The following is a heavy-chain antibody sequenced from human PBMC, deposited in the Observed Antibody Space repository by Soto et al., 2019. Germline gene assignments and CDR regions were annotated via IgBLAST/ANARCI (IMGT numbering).Heavy chain of an antibody. J-gene: IGHJ6*02. Sequence: GGSLRLSCAASGFTFSSYGMHWVRQAPGKGLERVAVISYEGSNKYYADYVKGRITISRDNSKNTLYLQMNSLRAEDTAVYYCAKGTEWGFYYYYGMDVWGQGT. CDR3: AKGTEWGFYYYYGMDV. V-gene: IGHV3-30*18. D-gene: IGHD1-1*01. CDR1: GFTFSSYG. CDR2: ISYEGSNK.